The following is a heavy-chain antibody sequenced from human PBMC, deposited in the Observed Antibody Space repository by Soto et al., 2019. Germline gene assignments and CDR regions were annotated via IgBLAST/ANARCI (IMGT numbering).Heavy chain of an antibody. CDR1: GFSVSADAVG. V-gene: IGHV2-5*02. D-gene: IGHD2-15*01. CDR3: AHRRRRASCRGGNCYPFDS. J-gene: IGHJ4*02. CDR2: VYWDDDK. Sequence: QITLRESGPSLVRPTQTLTLTCSCSGFSVSADAVGVGWFRQPPGKAPEWLAIVYWDDDKRYSPSLKRRLTITNNTSRNHVFLTMTHVDPEDTATYFCAHRRRRASCRGGNCYPFDSWGQGTLVTVSS.